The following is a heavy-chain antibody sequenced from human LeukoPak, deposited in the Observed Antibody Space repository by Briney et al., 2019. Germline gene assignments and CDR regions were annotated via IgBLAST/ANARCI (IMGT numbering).Heavy chain of an antibody. D-gene: IGHD6-19*01. J-gene: IGHJ3*02. Sequence: SVTVSCKASGGTFSSYAISWVRQAPGQGLEWMGGIIPIFGTANYAQKFQGRVTITADKSTRTAYMELSSLRSEDTAVYYSARAFSSGWYNAFDIWGQGTMVTVSS. CDR1: GGTFSSYA. CDR3: ARAFSSGWYNAFDI. V-gene: IGHV1-69*06. CDR2: IIPIFGTA.